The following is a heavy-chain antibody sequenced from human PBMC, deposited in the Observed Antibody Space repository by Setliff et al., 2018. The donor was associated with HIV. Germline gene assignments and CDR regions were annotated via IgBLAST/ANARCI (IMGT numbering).Heavy chain of an antibody. D-gene: IGHD6-19*01. J-gene: IGHJ4*02. CDR3: ARGVRDNSGWSSYYFDY. CDR1: GFSISSGYY. Sequence: SETLSLTCDVSGFSISSGYYWGWIRQPPGKGLEWVGSIYHSGTTYYNPSLESRVTTSVDTSKKQFSLRLTSVTAADTAVYYCARGVRDNSGWSSYYFDYWGQGTLVTVSS. CDR2: IYHSGTT. V-gene: IGHV4-38-2*01.